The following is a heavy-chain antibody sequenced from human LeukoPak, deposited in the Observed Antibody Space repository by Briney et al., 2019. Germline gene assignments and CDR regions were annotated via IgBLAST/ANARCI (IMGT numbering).Heavy chain of an antibody. J-gene: IGHJ3*02. CDR1: GGSISSSSSY. Sequence: SETLSLTCTVSGGSISSSSSYWGWLRQPPGKGLEWIGSIYYSGSTYYNPSLKSRVTISVDTSKNQFSLKLSSVTAADTAVYYCARDLKGAFDIWGQGTMVTVSS. CDR2: IYYSGST. CDR3: ARDLKGAFDI. V-gene: IGHV4-39*07.